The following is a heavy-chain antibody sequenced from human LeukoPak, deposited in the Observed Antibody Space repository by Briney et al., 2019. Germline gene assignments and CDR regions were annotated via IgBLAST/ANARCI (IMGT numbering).Heavy chain of an antibody. Sequence: SETLSLTCAVYGGSFSGYYWSWIRQPPRKGLEWIGEINHNGSTNYNPSLKSRVTISVDTSKNQFSLKLSSVTAADTAVYYCARAQDKGNALGLAFDIWGQGTMVTVSS. D-gene: IGHD1-26*01. CDR2: INHNGST. J-gene: IGHJ3*02. CDR3: ARAQDKGNALGLAFDI. V-gene: IGHV4-34*01. CDR1: GGSFSGYY.